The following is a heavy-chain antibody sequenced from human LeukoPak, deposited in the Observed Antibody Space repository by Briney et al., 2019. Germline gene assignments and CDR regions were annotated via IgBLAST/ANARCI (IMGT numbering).Heavy chain of an antibody. D-gene: IGHD3-22*01. J-gene: IGHJ4*02. CDR1: GFTFSSYA. CDR2: TAGSGISK. V-gene: IGHV3-23*01. CDR3: ARLPTFYYDSSGYHYDY. Sequence: GGSLRLSCAASGFTFSSYAMSWVRQAPGRGLEWASSTAGSGISKDYADSVKGRFTISKDKTKNTLYLQMDNLRAEDTGVYFCARLPTFYYDSSGYHYDYWGQGTLVTVSS.